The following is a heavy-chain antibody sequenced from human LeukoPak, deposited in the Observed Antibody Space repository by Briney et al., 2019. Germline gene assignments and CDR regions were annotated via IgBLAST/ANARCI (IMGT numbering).Heavy chain of an antibody. Sequence: SETLSLTCTVSGGSISSSSYYWGWIRQHPGKGLEWIGYIYYSGSTYYNPSLKSRVTISVDTSKNQFSLKLSSVTAADTAVYYCARGRITIFGVVMNWFDPWGQGTLVTVSS. CDR3: ARGRITIFGVVMNWFDP. D-gene: IGHD3-3*01. J-gene: IGHJ5*02. V-gene: IGHV4-31*03. CDR1: GGSISSSSYY. CDR2: IYYSGST.